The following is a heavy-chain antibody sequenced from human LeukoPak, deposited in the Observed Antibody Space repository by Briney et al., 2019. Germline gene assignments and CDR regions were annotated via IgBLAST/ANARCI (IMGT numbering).Heavy chain of an antibody. CDR3: ARGRGKGRYYYYYYGMDV. CDR1: GYTFTSYD. CDR2: MNPNSGNT. V-gene: IGHV1-8*01. Sequence: ASVKVSCKASGYTFTSYDINWVRQATGQGLEWMGWMNPNSGNTGYAQKFQGRVTMTRNTSISTAYMELSSLRSEDTAVYYCARGRGKGRYYYYYYGMDVWGQGTTVTVSS. D-gene: IGHD3-3*01. J-gene: IGHJ6*02.